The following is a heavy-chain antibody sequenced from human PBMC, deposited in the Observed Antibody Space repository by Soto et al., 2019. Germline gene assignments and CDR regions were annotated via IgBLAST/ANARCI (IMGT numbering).Heavy chain of an antibody. CDR3: LSARFDY. CDR1: GGSFNSNY. J-gene: IGHJ4*02. D-gene: IGHD6-19*01. V-gene: IGHV4-34*01. Sequence: PSETLSLTCAVSGGSFNSNYWTWVRQPPGKGLEWIGEINHSGSTNYNASLKSRVSISVDTSKNQFSLNLASVTAADTAVYYCLSARFDYWGQGTLVTVSS. CDR2: INHSGST.